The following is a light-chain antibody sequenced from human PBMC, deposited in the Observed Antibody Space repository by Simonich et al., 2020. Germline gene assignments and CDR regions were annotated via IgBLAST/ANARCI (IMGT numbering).Light chain of an antibody. CDR2: EGS. Sequence: QSALTQPASVSGSPGQSITISCTGTSSDVGCYNLVSWYQQHPGKAPKLMIYEGSKRPSWVSNLFSGSKSGNTASLTISGLQAEDEADYYCCSYAGSSTFVVFGGGTKLTVL. J-gene: IGLJ2*01. CDR1: SSDVGCYNL. V-gene: IGLV2-23*03. CDR3: CSYAGSSTFVV.